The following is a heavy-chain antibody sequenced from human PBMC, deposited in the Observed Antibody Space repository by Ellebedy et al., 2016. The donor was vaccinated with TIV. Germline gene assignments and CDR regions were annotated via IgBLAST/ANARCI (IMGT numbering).Heavy chain of an antibody. D-gene: IGHD5-12*01. CDR3: AKDGLRVSSGDYMDV. J-gene: IGHJ6*03. CDR1: GFTFSSYG. V-gene: IGHV3-30*18. Sequence: GESLKISXAASGFTFSSYGMHWVRQAPGKGLEWVAVISYDGSNKYYADSVKGRFTISRDNSKNTLYLQMNSLRAEDTAVYYCAKDGLRVSSGDYMDVWGKGTTVTVSS. CDR2: ISYDGSNK.